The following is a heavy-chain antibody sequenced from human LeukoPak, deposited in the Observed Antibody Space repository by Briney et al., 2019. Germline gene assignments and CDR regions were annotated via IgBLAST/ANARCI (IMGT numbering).Heavy chain of an antibody. J-gene: IGHJ4*02. CDR1: GFTFSNNA. D-gene: IGHD1-26*01. Sequence: GGSLRLSCAASGFTFSNNAMSWVRQAPGKGLEWVSATSTSGGSAYYTDSVKGRFTISRDNSKNTLYLQMDSLRADDTAVYYCARYSGSYYYPPAWDLWGQGTLVTVSS. CDR3: ARYSGSYYYPPAWDL. CDR2: TSTSGGSA. V-gene: IGHV3-23*01.